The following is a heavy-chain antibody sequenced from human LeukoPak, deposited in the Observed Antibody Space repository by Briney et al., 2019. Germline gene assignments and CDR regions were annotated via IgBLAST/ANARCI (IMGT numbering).Heavy chain of an antibody. V-gene: IGHV3-30-3*01. CDR1: GFTFSSYA. CDR3: ARDLVGSYSGSYDVH. Sequence: PGGSLRLSCAASGFTFSSYAMHWVRQAPGKGLEWVAVISYDGSNKYYADSVKGRFTISRDNSKNTLYLQMNSLRAEDTAVYYCARDLVGSYSGSYDVHWGQGTMVTVSS. D-gene: IGHD1-26*01. CDR2: ISYDGSNK. J-gene: IGHJ3*01.